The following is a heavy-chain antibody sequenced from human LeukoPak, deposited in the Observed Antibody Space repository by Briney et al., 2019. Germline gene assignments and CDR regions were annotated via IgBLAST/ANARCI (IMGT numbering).Heavy chain of an antibody. CDR3: ARVYFDAFDI. D-gene: IGHD2-8*01. J-gene: IGHJ3*02. V-gene: IGHV4-61*02. CDR2: IYTSGST. Sequence: PSETLSLTCTVSGGSISSGSYYWSWIRQPAGKGLEWIGRIYTSGSTNYNPSLKSRVTISVDTSKNQFSLKLSSVTAADTAVYYCARVYFDAFDIWGQGTMVTVSS. CDR1: GGSISSGSYY.